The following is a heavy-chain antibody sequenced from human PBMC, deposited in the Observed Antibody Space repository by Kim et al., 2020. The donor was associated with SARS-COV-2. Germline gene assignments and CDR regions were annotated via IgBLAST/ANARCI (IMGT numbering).Heavy chain of an antibody. J-gene: IGHJ4*02. CDR1: GFTFSGYG. V-gene: IGHV3-30*18. CDR2: ISYDGSVK. Sequence: GGSLRLSCAASGFTFSGYGMHWVRQAPGKGLEWLALISYDGSVKNYADSVKGRFTISRDDSKNTLYLQMNSLKAEDTAVYYCAKVLTIFLDYWGQGPLVTVPS. CDR3: AKVLTIFLDY. D-gene: IGHD3-3*01.